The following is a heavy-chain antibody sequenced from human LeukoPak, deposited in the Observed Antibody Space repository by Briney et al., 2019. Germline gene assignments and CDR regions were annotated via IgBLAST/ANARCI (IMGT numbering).Heavy chain of an antibody. J-gene: IGHJ6*02. CDR1: GFTFSGPA. D-gene: IGHD3-22*01. V-gene: IGHV3-73*01. Sequence: GGSLRLSCAASGFTFSGPAMHWVRQASGKGLEWVGRIRSKANSYATAYAASVKGRFTISRDDSKNTAYLQMNSLKTEDTAVYYCTRHRGYYSNYYYYGMDVWGQGTTVTVSS. CDR2: IRSKANSYAT. CDR3: TRHRGYYSNYYYYGMDV.